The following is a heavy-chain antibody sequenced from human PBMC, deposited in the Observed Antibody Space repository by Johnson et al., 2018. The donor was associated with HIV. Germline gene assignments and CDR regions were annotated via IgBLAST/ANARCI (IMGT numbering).Heavy chain of an antibody. CDR3: ATSYYYDSSYDAFDI. CDR2: ISYDGANA. V-gene: IGHV3-30-3*01. J-gene: IGHJ3*02. CDR1: GFTFSAYP. Sequence: QVQLVESGGGVVQPGKSLRLSCAGTGFTFSAYPMHWVRQTPAKGLEWMAIISYDGANADYADSVKGRFTISRDNSKNTLYLQMNSLRAEDTAVYYCATSYYYDSSYDAFDIWGQGTMVTVSS. D-gene: IGHD3-22*01.